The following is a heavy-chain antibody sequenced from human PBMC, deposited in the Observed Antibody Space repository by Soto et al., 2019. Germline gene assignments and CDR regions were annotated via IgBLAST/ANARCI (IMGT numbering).Heavy chain of an antibody. CDR3: ATSDAAW. CDR2: IKADNGDT. V-gene: IGHV1-3*05. D-gene: IGHD6-25*01. Sequence: HIVQSGPEEKSPGASVKLSCTTSGYIFADYAIHWVRQAPGQGLEWVGWIKADNGDTRYSPKFKGRLIITRDITESTSYMELSDLRSTDTGIFYFATSDAAWWGRRTLITVS. CDR1: GYIFADYA. J-gene: IGHJ4*02.